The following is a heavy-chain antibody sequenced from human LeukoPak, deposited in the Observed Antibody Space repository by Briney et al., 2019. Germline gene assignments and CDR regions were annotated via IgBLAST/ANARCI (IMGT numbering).Heavy chain of an antibody. J-gene: IGHJ4*02. D-gene: IGHD5-18*01. V-gene: IGHV4-34*01. CDR3: ARVDGNTAINY. Sequence: SETLSLTCTVSGGSISSYYWSWIRQPPGKGLEWIGEINHSGSTNYNPSLKSRVTISVDTSKNQFSLKLSSVTAADTAVYYCARVDGNTAINYWGQGTLVTVSS. CDR1: GGSISSYY. CDR2: INHSGST.